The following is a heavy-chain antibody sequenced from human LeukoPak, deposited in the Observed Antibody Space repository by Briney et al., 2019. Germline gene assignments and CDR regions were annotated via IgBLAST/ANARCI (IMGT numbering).Heavy chain of an antibody. V-gene: IGHV3-23*01. CDR2: ISGSGGST. D-gene: IGHD2-2*01. J-gene: IGHJ4*02. CDR3: AKDLRRTVVPAANDY. Sequence: PGGSLRLSCAASGFTFSSYAMSCVRQAPGKGLEWVSAISGSGGSTYYADSVKGRFTISRDNSKNTLYLQMNSLRAEDTAVYYCAKDLRRTVVPAANDYWGQGTLVTVSS. CDR1: GFTFSSYA.